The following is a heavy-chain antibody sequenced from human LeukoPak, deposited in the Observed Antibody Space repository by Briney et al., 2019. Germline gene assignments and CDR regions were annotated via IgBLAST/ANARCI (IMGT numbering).Heavy chain of an antibody. Sequence: PSETLSLTCTVSGGSISSGSYYWSWIRQPAGKGLEWIGRIYTSGSTNYNPSLKSRVTISVDTSKNQFSLKLSSVTAADTAVYYCARATWGYYYYVDVWGKGTTVTVSS. CDR2: IYTSGST. CDR1: GGSISSGSYY. CDR3: ARATWGYYYYVDV. D-gene: IGHD1-26*01. J-gene: IGHJ6*03. V-gene: IGHV4-61*02.